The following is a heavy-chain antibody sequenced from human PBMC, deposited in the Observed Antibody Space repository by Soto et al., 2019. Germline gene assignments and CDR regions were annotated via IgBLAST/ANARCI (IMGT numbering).Heavy chain of an antibody. Sequence: GGSLRLSCAASGFTFSSYWMHWVRQAPGKGLVWVSRINSDGSSTSYADSVKGRFTISRDNAKNSLYLQMNSLRAEDTAVYYCARDFVGYCTNGVCYNPGWFASWGQGSLVTVSS. CDR2: INSDGSST. CDR1: GFTFSSYW. V-gene: IGHV3-74*01. D-gene: IGHD2-8*01. CDR3: ARDFVGYCTNGVCYNPGWFAS. J-gene: IGHJ5*01.